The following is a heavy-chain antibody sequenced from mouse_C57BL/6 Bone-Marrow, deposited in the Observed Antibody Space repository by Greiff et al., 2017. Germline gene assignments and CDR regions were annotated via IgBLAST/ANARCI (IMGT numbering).Heavy chain of an antibody. J-gene: IGHJ3*01. CDR1: GYAFSSSW. V-gene: IGHV1-84*01. Sequence: VQLQQSGPELVKPGASVKISCKASGYAFSSSWMNWVKQKPGKGLEWIGWIYPGSGNTKYNEKFKGKATLTVDTSSSTAYMQLSSLTSEDSAVYFCARGGIYFSLWGQGTLVTVSA. CDR3: ARGGIYFSL. D-gene: IGHD2-1*01. CDR2: IYPGSGNT.